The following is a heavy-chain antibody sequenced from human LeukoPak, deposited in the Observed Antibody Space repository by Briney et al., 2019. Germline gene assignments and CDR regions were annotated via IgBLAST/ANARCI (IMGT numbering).Heavy chain of an antibody. D-gene: IGHD3-9*01. CDR3: ARGALRYFDWLLYPTYYFDY. V-gene: IGHV4-59*01. Sequence: SETLSLTCSVSGDSISYFYWSWIRQAAGKGLEWIGYIYYSGSTNYNPSLKSRVTISVDTSKNQFSLKLSSVTAADTAVYYCARGALRYFDWLLYPTYYFDYWGQGTLVAVSS. CDR1: GDSISYFY. J-gene: IGHJ4*02. CDR2: IYYSGST.